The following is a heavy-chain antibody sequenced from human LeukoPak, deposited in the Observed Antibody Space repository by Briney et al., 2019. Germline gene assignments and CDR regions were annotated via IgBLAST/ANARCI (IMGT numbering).Heavy chain of an antibody. CDR2: IRYDETKT. Sequence: GGSLRLSCAASGFTFSYYGMHWVRQAPGKGLEWVAFIRYDETKTYFGDSVKGRFSISRDNSKNTVYLQMNSLGAEDTAMYYCAKSHLPNTYSGTYYCDYWGQGTLVTVSS. V-gene: IGHV3-30*02. D-gene: IGHD1-26*01. CDR3: AKSHLPNTYSGTYYCDY. J-gene: IGHJ4*02. CDR1: GFTFSYYG.